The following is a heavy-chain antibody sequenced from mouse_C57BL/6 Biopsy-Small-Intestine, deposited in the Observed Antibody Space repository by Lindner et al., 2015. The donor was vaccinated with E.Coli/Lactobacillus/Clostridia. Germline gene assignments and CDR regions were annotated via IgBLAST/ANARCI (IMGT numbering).Heavy chain of an antibody. Sequence: VQLQESGAELVKPGASVKISCKASGYAFSSYWMNWVKQRPGQGPEWIGNINPSNGGTDYNEKFKSKATLTVDKSSSTAYMQLSSLSSEDSAVYYCARWLRSYALDYWGQGTSVTVSS. CDR3: ARWLRSYALDY. CDR2: INPSNGGT. CDR1: GYAFSSYW. V-gene: IGHV1-53*01. J-gene: IGHJ4*01. D-gene: IGHD1-1*01.